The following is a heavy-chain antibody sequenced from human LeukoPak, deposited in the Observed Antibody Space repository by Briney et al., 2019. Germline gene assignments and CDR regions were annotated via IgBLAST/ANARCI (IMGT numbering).Heavy chain of an antibody. CDR2: ISGSGGST. V-gene: IGHV3-23*01. J-gene: IGHJ4*02. CDR1: GFTFSSYA. Sequence: GGSLRLSCAASGFTFSSYAMSWVRQAPGKGLEWVSTISGSGGSTYYADSVKSRFTISRVNSKNTLYLQMNSLRAEETAVYYCAKELWCGELSPFDYWGQGILVTVSS. CDR3: AKELWCGELSPFDY. D-gene: IGHD3-10*01.